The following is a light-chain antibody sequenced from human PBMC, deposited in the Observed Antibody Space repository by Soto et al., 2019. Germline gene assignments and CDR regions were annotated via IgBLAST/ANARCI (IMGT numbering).Light chain of an antibody. Sequence: DIVMTQSPDSLAVSLGERATINCKSSQTLLYSSNNKNYLAWYQQKAGQPPKLLIYWASTRESGVPDRFSGSGSGTDFTLTISSLQAEDVAVYYCQQYYNTPLTFGGGTKVDIK. V-gene: IGKV4-1*01. CDR1: QTLLYSSNNKNY. CDR3: QQYYNTPLT. J-gene: IGKJ4*01. CDR2: WAS.